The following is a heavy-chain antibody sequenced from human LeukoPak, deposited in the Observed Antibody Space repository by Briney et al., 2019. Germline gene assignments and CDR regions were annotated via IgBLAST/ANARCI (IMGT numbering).Heavy chain of an antibody. V-gene: IGHV1-46*01. D-gene: IGHD3-3*01. J-gene: IGHJ4*02. CDR3: ARDRRAIFGVVPRYYFDY. CDR2: INPSGGST. CDR1: GYTFTSYG. Sequence: ASVKVSCKASGYTFTSYGISWVRQAPGQGLEWMGIINPSGGSTSYAQKFQGRVTMTRDTSTSTVYMELSSLRSEDTAVYYCARDRRAIFGVVPRYYFDYWGQGTLVTVSS.